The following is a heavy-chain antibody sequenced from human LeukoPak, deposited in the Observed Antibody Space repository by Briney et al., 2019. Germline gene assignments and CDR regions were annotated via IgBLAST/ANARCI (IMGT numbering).Heavy chain of an antibody. CDR2: ITHSGST. CDR1: GGSFIGYY. D-gene: IGHD6-19*01. J-gene: IGHJ4*02. CDR3: ATTPALAVAGTLDPKE. V-gene: IGHV4-34*01. Sequence: SETLSLTCAVYGGSFIGYYWSWIRQPPGKGLEWIGEITHSGSTYYNPSLKSRVTISIDTPENQFSLKLSSVTAADTAVYYCATTPALAVAGTLDPKEWGQGTLVTVSS.